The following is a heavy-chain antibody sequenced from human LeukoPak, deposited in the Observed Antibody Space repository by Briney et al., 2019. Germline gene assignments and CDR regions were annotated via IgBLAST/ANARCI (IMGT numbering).Heavy chain of an antibody. CDR3: ARATGYCSGGSCRPYYFDY. CDR1: GFTVISNY. D-gene: IGHD2-15*01. Sequence: PGGSLRLSCAASGFTVISNYMSWVRQAPGKGLEWVSVIYSGGSTYYADSVKGRFTISRDNSKNTLYLQMNSLRAEDTAVYYCARATGYCSGGSCRPYYFDYWGQGTLVTVSS. V-gene: IGHV3-53*01. CDR2: IYSGGST. J-gene: IGHJ4*02.